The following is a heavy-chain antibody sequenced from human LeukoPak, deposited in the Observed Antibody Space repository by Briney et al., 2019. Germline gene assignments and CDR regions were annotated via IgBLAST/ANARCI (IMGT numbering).Heavy chain of an antibody. V-gene: IGHV3-48*01. Sequence: GGSLRLSCAASGFTFSSYTMNWVRQAPGKGLEWVSYISSTSTSIYYADSVKGRFTISRDNAKNSLYLQMNSLRAEDTAVYYCARVRAMVRDDAFDIWGQGTMVTVSS. D-gene: IGHD5-18*01. CDR3: ARVRAMVRDDAFDI. J-gene: IGHJ3*02. CDR1: GFTFSSYT. CDR2: ISSTSTSI.